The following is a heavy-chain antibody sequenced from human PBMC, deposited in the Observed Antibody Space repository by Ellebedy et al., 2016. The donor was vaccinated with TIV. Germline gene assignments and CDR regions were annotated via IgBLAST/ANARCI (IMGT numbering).Heavy chain of an antibody. J-gene: IGHJ6*02. CDR3: AREGAAGPTHSMDV. CDR2: VSGRGENT. D-gene: IGHD6-25*01. Sequence: GESLKISCAASGLTFSSNAMSWVRQAPGKGLEWVSTVSGRGENTYYADSVKGRFTISRDNAKNSLYLQMNSLRVEDTAIYFCAREGAAGPTHSMDVWGQGTTVSVSS. V-gene: IGHV3-23*01. CDR1: GLTFSSNA.